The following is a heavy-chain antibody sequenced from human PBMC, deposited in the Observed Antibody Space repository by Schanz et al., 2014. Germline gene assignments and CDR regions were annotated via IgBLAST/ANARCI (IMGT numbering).Heavy chain of an antibody. CDR3: ARGLIVGDGQRVYFSYGLDV. Sequence: DVQLVESGGTLVRPGGSLRLSCAASGFTFSSHWMTWVRQAPGRGLEWVANIRHDVRDKYYVDSVKGRFTISRDNIASSLFLKMNSLRADGSAAYYCARGLIVGDGQRVYFSYGLDVWGQGTTVTVSS. CDR2: IRHDVRDK. D-gene: IGHD1-26*01. V-gene: IGHV3-7*01. CDR1: GFTFSSHW. J-gene: IGHJ6*02.